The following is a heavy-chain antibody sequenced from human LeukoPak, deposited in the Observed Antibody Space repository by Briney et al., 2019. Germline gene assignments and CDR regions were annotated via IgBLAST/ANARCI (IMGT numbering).Heavy chain of an antibody. CDR3: ITAFNPYYYYYYGMDV. V-gene: IGHV3-15*01. D-gene: IGHD1-14*01. Sequence: GGSLTLSCAASGFTFSNAWMSWVRQAPGKGLEWVGRIKSKTDGGTTDYAAPVKGRFTISRDDSKNTLYLQMNSLKTEDTAVYYCITAFNPYYYYYYGMDVWGKGTTVTVSS. CDR1: GFTFSNAW. J-gene: IGHJ6*04. CDR2: IKSKTDGGTT.